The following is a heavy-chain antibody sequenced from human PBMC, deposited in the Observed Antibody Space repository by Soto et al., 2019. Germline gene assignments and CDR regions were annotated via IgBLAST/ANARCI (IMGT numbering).Heavy chain of an antibody. J-gene: IGHJ4*02. CDR3: ARRGLYYYDSSGYPPDDY. CDR2: ISAYNGNT. V-gene: IGHV1-18*01. D-gene: IGHD3-22*01. CDR1: GYTFTSYG. Sequence: ASVKVSCKASGYTFTSYGISWVRQAPGQGLEWMGWISAYNGNTNYAQKLQGRVTMTTDTSTSTAYMELRSLRSDDTAVYYCARRGLYYYDSSGYPPDDYWGQGTLVTVSS.